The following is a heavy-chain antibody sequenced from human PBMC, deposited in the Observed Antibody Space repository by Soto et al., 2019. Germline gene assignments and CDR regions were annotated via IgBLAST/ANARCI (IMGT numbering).Heavy chain of an antibody. Sequence: EVHLLESGGGLVQPGGSLRLSCAASGFTFSSYAMTWVRQAPGKGLEWVSGISVDGRRTYYADSVKGRFTISRDNAKNTVYLQLNSLRAEDTAVYYCGRGGSEHAMDVWGQGTTVTVSS. V-gene: IGHV3-23*01. CDR1: GFTFSSYA. CDR2: ISVDGRRT. J-gene: IGHJ6*02. CDR3: GRGGSEHAMDV.